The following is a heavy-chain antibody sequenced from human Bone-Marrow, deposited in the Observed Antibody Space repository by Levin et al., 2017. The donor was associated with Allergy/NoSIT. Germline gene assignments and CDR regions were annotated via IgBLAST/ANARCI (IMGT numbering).Heavy chain of an antibody. CDR2: LSWDGNNI. D-gene: IGHD3-3*01. CDR3: AKDVQRRIGIFGGRKRGFDS. J-gene: IGHJ4*02. V-gene: IGHV3-9*01. CDR1: GLTFGDYA. Sequence: SGGSLRLSCAAYGLTFGDYAMHWVRQAPGKGLEWVSGLSWDGNNIAYADSVKGRFTISRDNARNSLYLQMNSLRTDDTALYYCAKDVQRRIGIFGGRKRGFDSWGRGTLVTVSS.